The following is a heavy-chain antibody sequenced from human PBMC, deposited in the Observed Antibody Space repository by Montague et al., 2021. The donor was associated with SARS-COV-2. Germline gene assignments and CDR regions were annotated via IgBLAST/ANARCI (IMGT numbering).Heavy chain of an antibody. V-gene: IGHV4-39*01. CDR3: ARHVGRGPGAIDWFDP. Sequence: SETLSLTCTVSGGSIITSNYYWGWLRQPPGKGLEWIGSGDYSGSTSYNPSLTSRVTISVDTSKNQFSLKLTSVIAADTAVYYCARHVGRGPGAIDWFDPWGQGTLVTVSS. CDR1: GGSIITSNYY. CDR2: GDYSGST. D-gene: IGHD2-21*01. J-gene: IGHJ5*02.